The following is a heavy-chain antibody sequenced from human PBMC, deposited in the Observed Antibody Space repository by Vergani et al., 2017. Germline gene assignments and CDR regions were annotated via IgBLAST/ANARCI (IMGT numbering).Heavy chain of an antibody. Sequence: QVQLQESGPGLVRPSETLSLTCTVSGGSLSGYYWNWIRQTPGEGLEWIGYVEDSGYFNYNPSLKTRVPISSDTSNNQFSLMLGSVTVADTAVYYCARSSVSRNPPEYFDRWGQRALVTVSS. CDR1: GGSLSGYY. CDR3: ARSSVSRNPPEYFDR. J-gene: IGHJ4*02. CDR2: VEDSGYF. V-gene: IGHV4-59*01. D-gene: IGHD1-14*01.